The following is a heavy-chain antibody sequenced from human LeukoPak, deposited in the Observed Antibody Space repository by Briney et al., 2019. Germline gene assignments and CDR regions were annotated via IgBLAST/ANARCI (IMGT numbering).Heavy chain of an antibody. V-gene: IGHV3-21*01. CDR1: GFTFSSYS. J-gene: IGHJ4*02. D-gene: IGHD6-19*01. CDR2: ISSSSSYI. CDR3: ARGVAVAGNDY. Sequence: GGSLRLSCAASGFTFSSYSMNWVRQAPGKGLEWVSSISSSSSYIYYADSVKGRFTISRDNAKNSLYLQMNSLRAEDTAVYYCARGVAVAGNDYWGQGTLITVSS.